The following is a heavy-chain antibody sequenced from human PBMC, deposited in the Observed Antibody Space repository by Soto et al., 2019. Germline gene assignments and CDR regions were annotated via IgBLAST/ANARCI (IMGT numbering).Heavy chain of an antibody. CDR1: GFTFSNYA. Sequence: PGGSLRLSCGTSGFTFSNYAMTWVRQPPGKGLEWVSVISDSGGATYYADSVEGRFTISRDNSKSTLYLQINGLRAEDTAVYYCVKNRGSGRPYYYAMDVWGQGTTVTVSS. CDR3: VKNRGSGRPYYYAMDV. D-gene: IGHD3-10*01. V-gene: IGHV3-23*01. CDR2: ISDSGGAT. J-gene: IGHJ6*02.